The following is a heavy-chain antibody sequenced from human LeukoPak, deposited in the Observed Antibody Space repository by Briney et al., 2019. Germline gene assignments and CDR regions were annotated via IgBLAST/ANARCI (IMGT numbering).Heavy chain of an antibody. J-gene: IGHJ6*02. V-gene: IGHV4-39*01. Sequence: SETLSLTCTVSGGSISGSSYYWGWIRQPPGKGLEWIGSIYYSGSTYYNPSLKSRVTISVDTSKNQFSLKLSSVTAADTAVYYCASSGAAWGYYYGMDVWGQGTTVTVSS. D-gene: IGHD7-27*01. CDR3: ASSGAAWGYYYGMDV. CDR2: IYYSGST. CDR1: GGSISGSSYY.